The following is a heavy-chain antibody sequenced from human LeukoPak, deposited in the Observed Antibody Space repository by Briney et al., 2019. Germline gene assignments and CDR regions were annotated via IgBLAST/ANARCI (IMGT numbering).Heavy chain of an antibody. CDR1: GGSINNYY. Sequence: SETLSLTYTVSGGSINNYYWTWIRQPPGKGLEWIGYIYYSGSTKYNPSLTSRVTISVDSSKNQFSLKLSSVTAADTAVYFCARTTLLGTQDYWGRGTLVTVSS. J-gene: IGHJ4*02. D-gene: IGHD1-1*01. CDR3: ARTTLLGTQDY. V-gene: IGHV4-59*01. CDR2: IYYSGST.